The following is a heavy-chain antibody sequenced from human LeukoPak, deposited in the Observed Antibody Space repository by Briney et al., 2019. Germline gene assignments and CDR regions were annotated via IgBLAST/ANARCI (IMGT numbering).Heavy chain of an antibody. D-gene: IGHD3-10*01. CDR1: GGSISSGSYY. J-gene: IGHJ4*02. Sequence: SGTLSLTCTVSGGSISSGSYYWSWIRQPAGKGLEWIGRIYTSGSTNYNPSLKSRVTISVDTSKNQFSLKLSSVTAADTAVYYCARQEGYYYGDSAYDPPTPFDYWGQGTLVTVSS. V-gene: IGHV4-61*02. CDR3: ARQEGYYYGDSAYDPPTPFDY. CDR2: IYTSGST.